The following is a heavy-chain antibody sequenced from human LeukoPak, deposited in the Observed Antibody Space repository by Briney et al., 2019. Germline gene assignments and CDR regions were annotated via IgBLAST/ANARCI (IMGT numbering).Heavy chain of an antibody. D-gene: IGHD6-13*01. V-gene: IGHV2-5*02. J-gene: IGHJ4*02. CDR1: GFSLSTSGVG. Sequence: ESGPTLVKPTQTLTLTCTFSGFSLSTSGVGVGWIRQPPGKALEWLALIYWDDDKRYSPSLKSRLTITKDTSKNQVVLTMTNMDPVDTATYYCAHNVAAADPERVGFDYWGQGTLVTVSS. CDR2: IYWDDDK. CDR3: AHNVAAADPERVGFDY.